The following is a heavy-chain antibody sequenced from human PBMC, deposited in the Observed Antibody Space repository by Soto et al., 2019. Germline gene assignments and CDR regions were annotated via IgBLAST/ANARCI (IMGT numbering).Heavy chain of an antibody. D-gene: IGHD2-21*02. CDR3: VREDDGGDSDYYGLDV. J-gene: IGHJ6*02. Sequence: QLQRQASGPGLVRPSQTLSFTSTGSGGSMNIDRYHWTWIRQGPGRGLEWIGYINYSGSIQSNPSLQSRLTTSVDTSRNLFSLKLSSVTAAATAVYFCVREDDGGDSDYYGLDVWGQGTTVTVSS. CDR2: INYSGSI. V-gene: IGHV4-30-4*01. CDR1: GGSMNIDRYH.